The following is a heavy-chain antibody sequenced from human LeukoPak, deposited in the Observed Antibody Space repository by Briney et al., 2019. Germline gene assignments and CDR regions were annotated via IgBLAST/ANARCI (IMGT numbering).Heavy chain of an antibody. J-gene: IGHJ4*02. V-gene: IGHV3-11*04. CDR1: GFTFSDYY. CDR2: ISSSGSTI. Sequence: SGGSLRLSCAASGFTFSDYYMSCIRQAPGKGREWVSYISSSGSTIYYADSVKGRFTISRDNSKNTLYLQMNSLRAEDTAVYYCAKDMEYYGSGSGGDYWGQGTLVTVSS. CDR3: AKDMEYYGSGSGGDY. D-gene: IGHD3-10*01.